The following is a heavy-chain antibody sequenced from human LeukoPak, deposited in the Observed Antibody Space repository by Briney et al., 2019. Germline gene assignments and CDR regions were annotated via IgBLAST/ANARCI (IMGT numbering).Heavy chain of an antibody. D-gene: IGHD3-22*01. CDR3: AKDKGRQYYYDSSGRRAFDI. Sequence: GGSLRLSCTPSGFTFSSHAMSWVRQAPGKGLEWVSAISGSGGSTYYADSVKGRFTISRDNSKNTLYLQMNSLRAEDTAVYYCAKDKGRQYYYDSSGRRAFDIWGQGTMVTVSS. V-gene: IGHV3-23*01. CDR1: GFTFSSHA. J-gene: IGHJ3*02. CDR2: ISGSGGST.